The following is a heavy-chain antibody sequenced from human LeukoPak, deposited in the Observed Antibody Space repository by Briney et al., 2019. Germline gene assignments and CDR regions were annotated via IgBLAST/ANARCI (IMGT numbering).Heavy chain of an antibody. J-gene: IGHJ4*02. CDR2: INHSGGT. V-gene: IGHV4-34*01. CDR1: GGSFSGYY. D-gene: IGHD3-9*01. Sequence: PSETLSLTCAVYGGSFSGYYWSWIRQPPGKGLEWIGEINHSGGTNYNPSLKSRVTISVDASKNQFSLKLSSVTAADTAVYYCARGGVTGYIYWGQGTLVTVSS. CDR3: ARGGVTGYIY.